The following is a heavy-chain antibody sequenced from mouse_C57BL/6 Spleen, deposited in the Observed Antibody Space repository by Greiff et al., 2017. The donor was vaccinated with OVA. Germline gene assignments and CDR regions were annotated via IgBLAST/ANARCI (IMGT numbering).Heavy chain of an antibody. V-gene: IGHV14-2*01. J-gene: IGHJ2*01. CDR1: GFNIKGYY. CDR2: IDPEDGET. Sequence: VQLQQSGAELVKPGASVKLSCTASGFNIKGYYMHWVKQRTEQGLEWIGRIDPEDGETKYAPKFQGKATITADKSSNTAYLQLSSLTSEDTAVYYFDRGRSGYVDYFDYWGQGTTLTVSS. CDR3: DRGRSGYVDYFDY. D-gene: IGHD3-2*02.